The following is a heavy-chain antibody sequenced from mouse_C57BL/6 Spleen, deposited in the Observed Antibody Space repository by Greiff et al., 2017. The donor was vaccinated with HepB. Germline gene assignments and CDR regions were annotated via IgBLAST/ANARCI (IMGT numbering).Heavy chain of an antibody. V-gene: IGHV1-5*01. J-gene: IGHJ1*03. Sequence: VQLQQSGTVLARPGASVKMSCKTSGYTFTSYWMHWVKQRPGQGLEWIGAIYPGNSDTSYNQKFKGKAKLTAVTSASTAYMELSSLTNEDSAVYYCTRSQTEDWYFDVWGTGTTVTVSS. CDR1: GYTFTSYW. CDR3: TRSQTEDWYFDV. D-gene: IGHD3-2*02. CDR2: IYPGNSDT.